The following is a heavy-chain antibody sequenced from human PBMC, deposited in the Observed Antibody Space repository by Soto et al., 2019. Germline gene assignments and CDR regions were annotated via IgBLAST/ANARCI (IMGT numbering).Heavy chain of an antibody. J-gene: IGHJ4*02. V-gene: IGHV3-23*01. CDR2: ISGSGGRT. CDR1: GFTFSSYA. Sequence: EVQMLESGGGSVQPGGSLRLSCAASGFTFSSYAMSWVRQAPGKGLGWGSTISGSGGRTYYADSVKGRFTISRDSSKNALVLQLNSLRAEDTAVYYCAKDRRQAEVAGTSDLDYWGQGTLVTVSS. CDR3: AKDRRQAEVAGTSDLDY. D-gene: IGHD6-19*01.